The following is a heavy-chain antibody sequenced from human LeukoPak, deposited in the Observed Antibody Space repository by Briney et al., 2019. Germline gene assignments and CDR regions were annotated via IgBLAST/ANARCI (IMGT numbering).Heavy chain of an antibody. CDR2: ISYDGSNK. Sequence: GGSLRLSCAASGFTFSSYGMHWVRQAPGKGLEWVAVISYDGSNKYYADSVKGRFTISRDNSKNTLYPQMNSLRAEDTAVYYCAKDGVTWGVTHFDYWGQGTLVTVSS. CDR3: AKDGVTWGVTHFDY. V-gene: IGHV3-30*18. J-gene: IGHJ4*02. D-gene: IGHD3-16*01. CDR1: GFTFSSYG.